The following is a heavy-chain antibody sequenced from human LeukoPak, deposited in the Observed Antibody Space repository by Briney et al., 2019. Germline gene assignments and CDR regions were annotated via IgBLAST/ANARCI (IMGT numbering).Heavy chain of an antibody. CDR3: ARDTHEYGSGSYYDDTFDS. CDR1: GGSMIDHY. D-gene: IGHD3-10*01. CDR2: MHHSGKA. Sequence: SETLSLTCTVSGGSMIDHYWSWVRQPPGKGLEWVGYMHHSGKANSNPSLKSRVTISVDTSKNQVSLKLSSVTAADTAVYYGARDTHEYGSGSYYDDTFDSWGQGTLVTVSS. V-gene: IGHV4-59*11. J-gene: IGHJ3*02.